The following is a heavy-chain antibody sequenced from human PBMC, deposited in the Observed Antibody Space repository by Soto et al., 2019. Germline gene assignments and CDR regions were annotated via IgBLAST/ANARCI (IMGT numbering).Heavy chain of an antibody. J-gene: IGHJ6*02. V-gene: IGHV5-51*01. CDR1: GYRFTSYW. CDR3: TRQIIQAQMRYNMDV. D-gene: IGHD1-1*01. Sequence: GESLKISCKGFGYRFTSYWIGWVRQMPGKGLEWMGIINPYDSDTRYSPSFQGQVTISADKSISTVYLQWSSLKASDTAMYFCTRQIIQAQMRYNMDVWGQGTTVTVSS. CDR2: INPYDSDT.